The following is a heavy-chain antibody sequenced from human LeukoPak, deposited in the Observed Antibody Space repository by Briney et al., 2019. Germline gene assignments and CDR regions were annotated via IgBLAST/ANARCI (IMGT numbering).Heavy chain of an antibody. J-gene: IGHJ6*02. Sequence: PGGSLRLSCAASGFTFSSYGMHWVRQAPGKGLEWVAVISCDGSNKYYADSVKGRFTISRDNSKNTLYLQMNSLRAEDTAVYYCAKDERYYGMDVWGQGTTVTVSS. CDR1: GFTFSSYG. V-gene: IGHV3-30*18. CDR3: AKDERYYGMDV. CDR2: ISCDGSNK.